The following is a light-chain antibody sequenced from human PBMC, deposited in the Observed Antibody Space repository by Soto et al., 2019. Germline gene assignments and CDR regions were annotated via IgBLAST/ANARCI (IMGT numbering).Light chain of an antibody. CDR1: QSGSSN. Sequence: EIVMTQSPATLSVSPGERATLSCRASQSRASQSGSSNLAWYQQKPGQAPRLLIYGASTRATGIPARFSGSWSGTEFTLTISSLQSEDFAVYYCQQYNNWPGTFGPGTKVDI. V-gene: IGKV3-15*01. J-gene: IGKJ3*01. CDR2: GAS. CDR3: QQYNNWPGT.